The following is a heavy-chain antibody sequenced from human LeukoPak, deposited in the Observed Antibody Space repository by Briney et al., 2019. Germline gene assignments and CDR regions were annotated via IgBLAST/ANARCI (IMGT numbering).Heavy chain of an antibody. D-gene: IGHD6-19*01. CDR1: GGSVSSSRHY. CDR2: IYHRSA. J-gene: IGHJ4*02. V-gene: IGHV4-61*01. CDR3: AREGGRQWLISGSLDC. Sequence: PSETLSLTCTVSGGSVSSSRHYWTWVRQAPGRGLEWIGYIYHRSATYNPSIKSRVTISLDTSKNQFSLKVTSVSAADTAVYYCAREGGRQWLISGSLDCWGQGTLVIVSS.